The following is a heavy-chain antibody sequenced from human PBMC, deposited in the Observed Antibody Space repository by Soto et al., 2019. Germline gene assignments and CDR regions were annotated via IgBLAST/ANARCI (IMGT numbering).Heavy chain of an antibody. Sequence: GASVKVSCKASGYTFTSYGISWVRQAPGQGLEWMGGISPIFGTANYAQKLQGRVTITADESTSTAYMELSSLRSEDTAVYYCARARITIFGVAPYYFDYWGQGTLVTVSS. CDR3: ARARITIFGVAPYYFDY. CDR1: GYTFTSYG. V-gene: IGHV1-69*13. CDR2: ISPIFGTA. D-gene: IGHD3-3*01. J-gene: IGHJ4*02.